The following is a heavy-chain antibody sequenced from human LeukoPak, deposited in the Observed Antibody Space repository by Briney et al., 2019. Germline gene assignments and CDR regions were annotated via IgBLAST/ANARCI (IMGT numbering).Heavy chain of an antibody. CDR2: IIPIFGTA. D-gene: IGHD2-15*01. J-gene: IGHJ5*02. CDR3: ARGGYCSGGSCCYPGVCNWFDP. CDR1: GGTFSSYA. Sequence: SVKVSCKASGGTFSSYAISWVRQAPGQGLEWMGGIIPIFGTANYAQKFQGRVTITADESTSTAYMELSSLRSEDTAVYYCARGGYCSGGSCCYPGVCNWFDPWGQGTLVTVSS. V-gene: IGHV1-69*13.